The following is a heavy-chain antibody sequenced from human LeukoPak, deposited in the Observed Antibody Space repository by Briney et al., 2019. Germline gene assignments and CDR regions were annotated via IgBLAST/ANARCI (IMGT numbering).Heavy chain of an antibody. CDR2: ISGSGGST. CDR1: GFTFSSYA. D-gene: IGHD5-24*01. Sequence: GGSLRLSCAASGFTFSSYAMSWVRQAPGKGLEWVSAISGSGGSTYYADSVKGRFTISRDNSKNTLYLQMNSLRAEDTAVYYCAKERWGPSVEMAIYYFDYWGQGTLVTVSS. V-gene: IGHV3-23*01. J-gene: IGHJ4*02. CDR3: AKERWGPSVEMAIYYFDY.